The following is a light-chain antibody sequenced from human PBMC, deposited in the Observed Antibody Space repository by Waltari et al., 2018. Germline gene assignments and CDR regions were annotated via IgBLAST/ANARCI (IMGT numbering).Light chain of an antibody. CDR3: AVWDDSLHGRWE. V-gene: IGLV1-44*01. Sequence: QSVLTQPPSASGTPGQRVTISCSGSSSNIGSNVVNWYQQIPGTTPKLLIYRNDQRPSGVPGRCSGSKSGTSASLAISGLRSEDEADYYCAVWDDSLHGRWEFGGGTKLTVL. CDR1: SSNIGSNV. J-gene: IGLJ3*02. CDR2: RND.